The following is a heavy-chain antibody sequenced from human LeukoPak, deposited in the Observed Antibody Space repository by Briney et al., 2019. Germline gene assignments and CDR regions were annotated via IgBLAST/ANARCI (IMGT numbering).Heavy chain of an antibody. V-gene: IGHV3-30*02. J-gene: IGHJ6*03. CDR2: IRYDGSNK. CDR1: GFTFSSYG. D-gene: IGHD5-18*01. CDR3: AKDQDTAMAKNYYYMDV. Sequence: GGSLRLSCAASGFTFSSYGMHWVRQAPGKGLEWVAFIRYDGSNKYYADSVKGRFTISRDNSKNTLYLQMNSLRAEDTAVYYCAKDQDTAMAKNYYYMDVWGKGTTVTVSS.